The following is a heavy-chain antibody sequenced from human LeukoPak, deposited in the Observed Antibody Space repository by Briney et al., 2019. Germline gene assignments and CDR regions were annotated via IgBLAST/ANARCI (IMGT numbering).Heavy chain of an antibody. Sequence: GGSLRLSCAASGFTFSSSWMSWVRQAPGKGLEWVANIKQDGSEKHYVDSVKGRLSISRDNAKNSLYLQMNSLRAEDTAVYYCARDSSGRDWGQGTLVTVSS. CDR3: ARDSSGRD. CDR2: IKQDGSEK. CDR1: GFTFSSSW. V-gene: IGHV3-7*01. D-gene: IGHD3-22*01. J-gene: IGHJ4*02.